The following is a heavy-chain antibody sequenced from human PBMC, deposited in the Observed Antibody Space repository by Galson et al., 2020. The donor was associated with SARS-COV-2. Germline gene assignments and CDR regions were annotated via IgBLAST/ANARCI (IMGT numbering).Heavy chain of an antibody. Sequence: SVTVSCKASGGTFSSYALSWVRQAPGQGLEWMGGIIPIFGTANYAQKFQGRVTITADESTSTAYMELSSLRSEDTAVYYCARGDFWSGMGLGDYYYYYMDVWGKGTTVTVSS. D-gene: IGHD3-3*01. J-gene: IGHJ6*03. CDR2: IIPIFGTA. CDR1: GGTFSSYA. CDR3: ARGDFWSGMGLGDYYYYYMDV. V-gene: IGHV1-69*13.